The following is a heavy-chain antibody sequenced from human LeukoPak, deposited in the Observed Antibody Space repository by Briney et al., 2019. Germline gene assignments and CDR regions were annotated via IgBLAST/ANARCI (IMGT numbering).Heavy chain of an antibody. CDR2: INPNTGNP. V-gene: IGHV7-4-1*02. CDR1: GYTFTHYA. Sequence: GASVKVSCKASGYTFTHYAMNWVRQAPGQGLEWMGWINPNTGNPTYAQGFTGRFVFSLDTSVSTAYLQISSLKAEDTAVYYCARAYQPLGELSLPDYWGQGTLVTVSS. CDR3: ARAYQPLGELSLPDY. J-gene: IGHJ4*02. D-gene: IGHD3-16*02.